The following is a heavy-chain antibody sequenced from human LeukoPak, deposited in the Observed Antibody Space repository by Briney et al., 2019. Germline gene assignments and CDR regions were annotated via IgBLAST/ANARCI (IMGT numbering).Heavy chain of an antibody. V-gene: IGHV1-46*01. CDR3: AREDSSPGDY. J-gene: IGHJ4*02. Sequence: ASVKVSCKASGYNFTSYYMHWVRQAPGQGLEWMGIINPSGGSTSYAQKFQGRVTMTRDMSTSTVYMELSSLRSEDTAVYYCAREDSSPGDYWGQGTLVTVSS. CDR2: INPSGGST. D-gene: IGHD6-13*01. CDR1: GYNFTSYY.